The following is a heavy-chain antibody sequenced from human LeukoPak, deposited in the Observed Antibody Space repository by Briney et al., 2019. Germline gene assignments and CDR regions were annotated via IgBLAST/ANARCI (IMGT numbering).Heavy chain of an antibody. CDR1: GFTFDDYV. D-gene: IGHD3-10*01. CDR2: ISGDGGSR. Sequence: GGSLRLSCAASGFTFDDYVMHWVRQAPGKGLEWVSVISGDGGSRNDADSVKGRFTISRDNSKDSLFLEMDSLRPEDTAVYYCRGVKGVFDYWGQGTLVTVSS. J-gene: IGHJ4*02. CDR3: RGVKGVFDY. V-gene: IGHV3-43*02.